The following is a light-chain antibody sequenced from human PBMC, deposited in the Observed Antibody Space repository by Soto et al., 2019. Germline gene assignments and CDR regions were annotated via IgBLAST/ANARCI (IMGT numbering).Light chain of an antibody. CDR3: AAWDDSLSGRVV. V-gene: IGLV1-47*01. CDR1: SSNIGSNY. J-gene: IGLJ2*01. CDR2: RNN. Sequence: QSVLNQPPSASGTPGQRVTISCSGSSSNIGSNYVYWYQQLPGTAPKLLIYRNNQRPSGVPDRFSGSKSGTSASLAISGLRSEDEADYYCAAWDDSLSGRVVFGGGTKVTVL.